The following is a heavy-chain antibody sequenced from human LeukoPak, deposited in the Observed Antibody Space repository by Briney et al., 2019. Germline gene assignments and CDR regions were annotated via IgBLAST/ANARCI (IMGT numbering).Heavy chain of an antibody. J-gene: IGHJ4*02. CDR1: GGSISSYY. CDR3: ARGDYDFWSGYYHY. D-gene: IGHD3-3*01. Sequence: SETLSLTCTVSGGSISSYYWSWIRQPPGKGLEWLGYIYYSGSTNYNPSLKSRVTISVDTSKNQFSLKLSSVTAADTAVYYCARGDYDFWSGYYHYWGQGTLVTVSS. CDR2: IYYSGST. V-gene: IGHV4-59*01.